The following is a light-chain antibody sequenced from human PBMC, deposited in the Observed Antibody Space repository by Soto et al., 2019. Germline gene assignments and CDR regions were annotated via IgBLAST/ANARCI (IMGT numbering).Light chain of an antibody. V-gene: IGKV1-39*01. Sequence: DLQMTQSPSSLSASVGDRVTITCRASENIASYLNWYQQKPGKAPTLLVYAASSLESGPPPRFSGTVSGTDFTLTITSLQPDDLATYFCQQSYSTPWTFGQGTKVEL. CDR1: ENIASY. CDR2: AAS. CDR3: QQSYSTPWT. J-gene: IGKJ1*01.